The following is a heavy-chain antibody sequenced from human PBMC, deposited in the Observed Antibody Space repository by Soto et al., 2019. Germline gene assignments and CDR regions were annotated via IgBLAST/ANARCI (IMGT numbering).Heavy chain of an antibody. J-gene: IGHJ6*02. D-gene: IGHD3-16*02. CDR3: ATIGVSGYLAV. Sequence: SETLSLTCSVSGADINSGGFTWTWIRQHAGKGLEWLGDISHSGSTDYNPSLKSRLSISGDTSKNHFSLTLTSVTAADAAVYYCATIGVSGYLAVWGQGTTVTVSS. CDR2: ISHSGST. V-gene: IGHV4-31*03. CDR1: GADINSGGFT.